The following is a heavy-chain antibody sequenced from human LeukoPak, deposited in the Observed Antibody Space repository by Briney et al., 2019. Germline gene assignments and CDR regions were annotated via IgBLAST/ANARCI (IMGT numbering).Heavy chain of an antibody. CDR2: INPSGGST. V-gene: IGHV1-46*01. Sequence: WASVKVSCKASGYTFTSYYMNWVRQAPGQGLEWMGMINPSGGSTSYAQKFQGRVTVTRDTSTSIVYMELSSLRSEDTAMYYCARGSINYNSGGYYDNPPLDYWGQGTLVTVSS. CDR3: ARGSINYNSGGYYDNPPLDY. D-gene: IGHD3-22*01. CDR1: GYTFTSYY. J-gene: IGHJ4*02.